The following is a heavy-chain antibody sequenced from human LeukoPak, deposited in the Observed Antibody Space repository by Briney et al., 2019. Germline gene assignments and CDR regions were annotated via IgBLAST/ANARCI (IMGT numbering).Heavy chain of an antibody. J-gene: IGHJ6*03. CDR3: ARDRVVVVAATQYYYYYMDV. V-gene: IGHV1-18*01. CDR2: ISAYNCNT. D-gene: IGHD2-15*01. CDR1: GYTFISYG. Sequence: ASVNVSCKASGYTFISYGISWVRQAPGQGLEWMGWISAYNCNTNYAQKLQGRVTMTTDTSTSTAYMELRSLRSDDTAVYYCARDRVVVVAATQYYYYYMDVWAKGPRSPSP.